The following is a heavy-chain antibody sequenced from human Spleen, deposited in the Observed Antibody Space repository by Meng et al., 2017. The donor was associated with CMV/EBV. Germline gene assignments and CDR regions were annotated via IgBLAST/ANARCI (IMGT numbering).Heavy chain of an antibody. D-gene: IGHD6-19*01. Sequence: GGSLRLSCAASGFTFSSYAMSWVRQAPGKGLEWVSAISGSGGSTYYADSVKGRFTISRDNSKNTLYLQMNSLRAEDTATYYCAKLGGYSSLFDYWGQGTLVTVS. CDR3: AKLGGYSSLFDY. CDR2: ISGSGGST. CDR1: GFTFSSYA. J-gene: IGHJ4*02. V-gene: IGHV3-23*01.